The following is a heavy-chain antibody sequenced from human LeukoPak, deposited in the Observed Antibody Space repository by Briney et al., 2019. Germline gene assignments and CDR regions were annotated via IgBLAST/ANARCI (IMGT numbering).Heavy chain of an antibody. D-gene: IGHD4-17*01. CDR3: ARVVPQDYGDNFDY. Sequence: PGGSLRLSCAASGFTLSSNYMSWVRQAPAKGLEWVSVIYSGGSTYYADSVKGRFTISRDSSKNTLYLQMNSLRAEDTAVYYCARVVPQDYGDNFDYWGQGTLVTVSS. J-gene: IGHJ4*02. CDR2: IYSGGST. V-gene: IGHV3-53*01. CDR1: GFTLSSNY.